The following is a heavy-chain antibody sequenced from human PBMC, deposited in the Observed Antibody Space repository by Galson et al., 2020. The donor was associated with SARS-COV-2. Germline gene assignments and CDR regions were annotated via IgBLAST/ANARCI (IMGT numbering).Heavy chain of an antibody. CDR2: FNASDYI. J-gene: IGHJ3*02. CDR1: GFNFRGYT. Sequence: GESLKISGAATGFNFRGYTRKWVRHAPGKGLEWLTSFNASDYIHYADSVKGRFTISRDTANNSLYLQMNSLSAEDTAVYYCACDPLAFDIWGHGTMVTVSS. CDR3: ACDPLAFDI. V-gene: IGHV3-21*01.